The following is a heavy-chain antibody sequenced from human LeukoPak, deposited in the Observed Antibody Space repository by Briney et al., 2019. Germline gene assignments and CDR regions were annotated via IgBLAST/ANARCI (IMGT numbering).Heavy chain of an antibody. Sequence: SETLSLTCTVSGGSMSSGVYYWSWIRQHKGKSRAGTGYTSYSGSTYYNPSLKSRVPISVDTAKNQFSLKPTSVTAADTAVYYCARSASPTFYDYWGQGTLVTVSS. CDR2: TSYSGST. CDR3: ARSASPTFYDY. CDR1: GGSMSSGVYY. V-gene: IGHV4-31*03. D-gene: IGHD3-3*02. J-gene: IGHJ4*02.